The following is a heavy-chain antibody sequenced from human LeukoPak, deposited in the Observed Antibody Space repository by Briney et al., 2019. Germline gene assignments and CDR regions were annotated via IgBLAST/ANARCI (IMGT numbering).Heavy chain of an antibody. CDR2: ILNDGSSK. CDR1: GFAFSSYG. CDR3: RGYYYDSSGFYRDY. D-gene: IGHD3-22*01. J-gene: IGHJ4*02. V-gene: IGHV3-30*03. Sequence: GRSPRLSCVASGFAFSSYGMHWVRQAPGKGLEWVAVILNDGSSKYYADSVKGRFTISRDNSKNTLYLQMNSLRAEDTAVYYCRGYYYDSSGFYRDYWGQGTLVTVSS.